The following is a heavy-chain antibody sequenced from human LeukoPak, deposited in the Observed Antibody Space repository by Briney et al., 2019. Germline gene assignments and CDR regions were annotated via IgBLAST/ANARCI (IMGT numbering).Heavy chain of an antibody. CDR1: GGSFSNYA. Sequence: SVKVSCKASGGSFSNYAFSWVRQAPGQGLEWMGRITPIVDIATYIQKFQGRVTITANKFTSTAYMELSSLRSDDTAVYYCARDGLGGSYHFVGYYYYMDVWGKGTTVTVSS. J-gene: IGHJ6*03. CDR3: ARDGLGGSYHFVGYYYYMDV. CDR2: ITPIVDIA. V-gene: IGHV1-69*04. D-gene: IGHD1-26*01.